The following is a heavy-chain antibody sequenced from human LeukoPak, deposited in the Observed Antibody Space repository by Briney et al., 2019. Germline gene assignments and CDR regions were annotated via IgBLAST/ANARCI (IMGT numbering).Heavy chain of an antibody. CDR1: GGSISSYY. Sequence: SETLSLTCTVSGGSISSYYWSWIRQPPGKGLEWIGYIYYSGSTNYNPSLKSRVTISVDTSKNQFSLKLSSVTAADTAVYYCARAVRAAAVGYFDYWAREPWSPSPQ. V-gene: IGHV4-59*01. CDR2: IYYSGST. CDR3: ARAVRAAAVGYFDY. D-gene: IGHD6-13*01. J-gene: IGHJ4*02.